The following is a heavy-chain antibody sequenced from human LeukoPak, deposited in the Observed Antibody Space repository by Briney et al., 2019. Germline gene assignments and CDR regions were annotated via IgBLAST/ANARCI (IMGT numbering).Heavy chain of an antibody. CDR2: ISGSGGST. J-gene: IGHJ4*02. D-gene: IGHD3-22*01. Sequence: GGSLRLSCAVSGITLSNYGMSWVRQAPGKGLGWVADISGSGGSTNYADSVKGRFTISRDNPKNTLFLQMNSLRAEDTAVYFCAKRGVVIRVILVGFHKEAYYFDSWGQGALVTVSS. V-gene: IGHV3-23*01. CDR1: GITLSNYG. CDR3: AKRGVVIRVILVGFHKEAYYFDS.